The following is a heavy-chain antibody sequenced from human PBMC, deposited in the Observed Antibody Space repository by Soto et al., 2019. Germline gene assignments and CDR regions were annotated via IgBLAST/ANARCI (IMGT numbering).Heavy chain of an antibody. CDR2: ISYDGSNK. J-gene: IGHJ1*01. D-gene: IGHD3-22*01. CDR3: AKDLLPTMIVAPHFQH. CDR1: GFTFSSYA. V-gene: IGHV3-30*04. Sequence: GGSLRLSCAASGFTFSSYAMHWVRQAPGKGLEWVAVISYDGSNKYYADSVKGRFTISRDNSKNTLYLQMNSLRAEDTAVYYCAKDLLPTMIVAPHFQHWGPGTLVTVSS.